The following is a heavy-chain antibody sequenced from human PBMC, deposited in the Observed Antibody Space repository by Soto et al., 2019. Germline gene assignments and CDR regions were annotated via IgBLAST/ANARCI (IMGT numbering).Heavy chain of an antibody. CDR1: GGTFSSYT. V-gene: IGHV1-69*08. J-gene: IGHJ6*02. D-gene: IGHD5-12*01. Sequence: QVQLVQSEAEVKKPGSSVKVSCKAFGGTFSSYTISWVRQAPGQGFEWMGRIIPILGIANYAQKFPGRVTITADKSTRTAYMELSSLRAEDTAVYYCAREWDPSYDPPYYYYGMDVWGQGTTVTVSS. CDR3: AREWDPSYDPPYYYYGMDV. CDR2: IIPILGIA.